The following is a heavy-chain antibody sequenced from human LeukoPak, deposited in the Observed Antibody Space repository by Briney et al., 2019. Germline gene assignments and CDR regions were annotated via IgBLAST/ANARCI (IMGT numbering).Heavy chain of an antibody. CDR3: SRYTFLGGGYYNYYFDY. D-gene: IGHD1-26*01. J-gene: IGHJ4*02. V-gene: IGHV3-21*01. CDR1: GFTFSDNA. Sequence: GGSLRLSCAASGFTFSDNAMSWVCQAPGKGLEWVSTISRTTGTTYYADSVKGRFTISRDNAQNSLYLQMSSLRAEDTAVYYCSRYTFLGGGYYNYYFDYWGQGTLVTVSS. CDR2: ISRTTGTT.